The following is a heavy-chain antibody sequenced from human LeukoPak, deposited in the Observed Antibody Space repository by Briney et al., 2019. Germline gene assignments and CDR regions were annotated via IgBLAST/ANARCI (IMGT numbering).Heavy chain of an antibody. CDR1: GYSISTGYY. CDR2: FYHGGST. V-gene: IGHV4-38-2*02. CDR3: ARAMSIAARLQTILDH. Sequence: SETLSLTCTVSGYSISTGYYWDWIRQPPGKGLEWIWTFYHGGSTYYNPSLKSRVTISVDTSKNQFSLNLTSVTAADTAVYYCARAMSIAARLQTILDHWGQGTLDRVSS. J-gene: IGHJ4*02. D-gene: IGHD6-6*01.